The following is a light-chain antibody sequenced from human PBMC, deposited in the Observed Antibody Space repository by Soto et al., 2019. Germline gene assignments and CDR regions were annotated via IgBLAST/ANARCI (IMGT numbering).Light chain of an antibody. CDR1: QSISSY. V-gene: IGKV1-39*01. Sequence: DIQMTQSPSSLSASVGDRVTITCRASQSISSYLSWYQQKPGKAPKLLIFAASSLQSGVPSRFSGSGSGTDFTLTVSNLQPEDFASYFCQQYDKYSTFGHGTKVDIK. CDR3: QQYDKYST. CDR2: AAS. J-gene: IGKJ1*01.